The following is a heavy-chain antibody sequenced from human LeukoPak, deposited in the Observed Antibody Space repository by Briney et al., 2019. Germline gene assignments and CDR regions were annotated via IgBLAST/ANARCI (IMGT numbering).Heavy chain of an antibody. J-gene: IGHJ3*02. CDR3: ATRMVRGVIIPSKNAFDI. Sequence: GASVKVSCKASGYTFTSYGISWVRQAPGQGLEWMGWISAYNGNTNYAQKLQGRVTMTTNTSTSTAYMELRSLRSEDTAVYYCATRMVRGVIIPSKNAFDIWGQGTMVTVSS. V-gene: IGHV1-18*01. CDR1: GYTFTSYG. CDR2: ISAYNGNT. D-gene: IGHD3-10*01.